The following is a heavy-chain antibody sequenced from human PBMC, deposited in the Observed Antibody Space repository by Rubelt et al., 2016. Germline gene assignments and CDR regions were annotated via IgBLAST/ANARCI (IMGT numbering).Heavy chain of an antibody. CDR2: IHYSGST. V-gene: IGHV4-4*02. CDR1: GGSISSGNW. Sequence: QVQLQESGPGLVKTSGTVSLTCAVSGGSISSGNWWSWVRQPPGKGLEWIGDIHYSGSTNYSPSLKSRVTISGETSKNRFSLKWTSVTAADTAVYYCVRANYFDYWGQGTLVTVSS. J-gene: IGHJ4*02. CDR3: VRANYFDY.